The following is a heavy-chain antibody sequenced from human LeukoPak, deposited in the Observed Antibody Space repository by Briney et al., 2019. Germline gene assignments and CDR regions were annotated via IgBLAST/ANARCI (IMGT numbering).Heavy chain of an antibody. Sequence: GRSLRLSCAASGFTFDDYAMHWVRQAPGKGLEWVPGISWNSGSIGYADSVKGRFTISRDNAKNSLYLQMNSLRAEDTALYYCAKDTNVDTAMTTFDYWGQGTLVTVSS. CDR3: AKDTNVDTAMTTFDY. J-gene: IGHJ4*02. CDR2: ISWNSGSI. D-gene: IGHD5-18*01. CDR1: GFTFDDYA. V-gene: IGHV3-9*01.